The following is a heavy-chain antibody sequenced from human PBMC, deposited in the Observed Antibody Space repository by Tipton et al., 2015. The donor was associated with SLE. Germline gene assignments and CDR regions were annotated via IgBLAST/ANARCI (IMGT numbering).Heavy chain of an antibody. Sequence: SLRLSCAASGFTFSNYGMSWVRQAPGKGLEWVSGINGAGGSTYYGDSVKGRFTISRDYSKNMLYLKMNSLTAGDTAVYHCAKGQPGVPAIPDYWGQGTLVTVSS. V-gene: IGHV3-23*01. D-gene: IGHD2-21*02. CDR3: AKGQPGVPAIPDY. CDR2: INGAGGST. J-gene: IGHJ4*02. CDR1: GFTFSNYG.